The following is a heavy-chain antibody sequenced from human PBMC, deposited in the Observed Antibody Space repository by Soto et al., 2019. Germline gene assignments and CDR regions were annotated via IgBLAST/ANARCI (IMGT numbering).Heavy chain of an antibody. J-gene: IGHJ4*02. V-gene: IGHV4-38-2*01. D-gene: IGHD2-15*01. CDR2: IYHSGST. CDR1: GYSISSGYY. Sequence: SETLSLTCAVSGYSISSGYYWGWNRQPPGKGLEWIGSIYHSGSTYYNPSLKSRVTISVDTSKNQFSLKLSSVTAADTAVYYCARTAVASTRYCSGGSCYNYFDYWGQGTLVTVSS. CDR3: ARTAVASTRYCSGGSCYNYFDY.